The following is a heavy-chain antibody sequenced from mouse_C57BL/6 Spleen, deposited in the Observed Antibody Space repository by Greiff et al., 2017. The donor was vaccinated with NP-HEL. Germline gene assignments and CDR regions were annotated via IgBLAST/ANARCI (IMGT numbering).Heavy chain of an antibody. J-gene: IGHJ4*01. D-gene: IGHD1-2*01. CDR3: ARIVDETAYYYAMDY. V-gene: IGHV1-18*01. CDR1: GYTFTDYN. Sequence: EVQLQQSGPELVKPGASVKIPCKASGYTFTDYNMDWVKQSHGKSLEWIGDINPNNGGTIYNQKFKGKATLTVDKSSSTAYMELRSLTSEDTAVYYCARIVDETAYYYAMDYWGQGTSVTVSS. CDR2: INPNNGGT.